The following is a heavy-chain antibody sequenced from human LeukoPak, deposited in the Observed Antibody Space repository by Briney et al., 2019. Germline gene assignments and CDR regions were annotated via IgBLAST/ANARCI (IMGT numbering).Heavy chain of an antibody. V-gene: IGHV4-34*01. J-gene: IGHJ4*02. CDR3: AREGPGIQLWFKYYFDY. D-gene: IGHD5-18*01. CDR1: GGSFSGYY. Sequence: PSETLSLTCAVYGGSFSGYYWSWIRQPPGKGLEWIGEINHSGSTNYNPSLKSRVTISVDTSKNQFSLKLSSVTAADTAVYHCAREGPGIQLWFKYYFDYWGQGTLVTVSS. CDR2: INHSGST.